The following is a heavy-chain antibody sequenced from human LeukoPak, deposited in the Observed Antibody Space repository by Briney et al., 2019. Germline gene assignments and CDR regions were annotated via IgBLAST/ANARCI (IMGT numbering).Heavy chain of an antibody. J-gene: IGHJ4*02. D-gene: IGHD6-13*01. CDR2: INSSSSTI. Sequence: PGGSLRLSCAASGFTFSSYAMSWVRQAPGKGLEWLSYINSSSSTIYYADSVKGRFTISRDNSKNTLYLQMNSLRAEDTAVYYCAKRSSRWGEDYFDDWGQASLVTVYS. V-gene: IGHV3-48*01. CDR3: AKRSSRWGEDYFDD. CDR1: GFTFSSYA.